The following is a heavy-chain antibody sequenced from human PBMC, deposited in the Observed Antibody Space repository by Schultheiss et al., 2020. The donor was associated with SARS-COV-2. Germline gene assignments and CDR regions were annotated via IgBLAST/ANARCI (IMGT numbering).Heavy chain of an antibody. D-gene: IGHD6-6*01. V-gene: IGHV4-38-2*01. J-gene: IGHJ4*02. CDR3: ARLIWGGSSPGFDY. CDR2: IYHSGST. CDR1: GYSISSGYY. Sequence: SETLSLTCAVSGYSISSGYYWGWIRQPPGKGLEWIGYIYHSGSTYYNPSLKSRVTMSVDTSKNQFSLKLSSVTAADTAVYYCARLIWGGSSPGFDYWGQGTLVTVSS.